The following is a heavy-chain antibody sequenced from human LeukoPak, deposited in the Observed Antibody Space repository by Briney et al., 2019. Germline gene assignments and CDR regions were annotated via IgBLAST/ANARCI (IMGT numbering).Heavy chain of an antibody. CDR2: IYYSGST. J-gene: IGHJ2*01. CDR1: GGSISNIIYY. V-gene: IGHV4-39*01. Sequence: SETLSLTCTVSGGSISNIIYYWGWIRQPPGKGLEWIGSIYYSGSTYYNPSLKSRVTISVDTSKNQSSLKLSSVTAADTAVYHCARQYFRDINWYFDLWGRGTLVTVSS. CDR3: ARQYFRDINWYFDL. D-gene: IGHD3-10*01.